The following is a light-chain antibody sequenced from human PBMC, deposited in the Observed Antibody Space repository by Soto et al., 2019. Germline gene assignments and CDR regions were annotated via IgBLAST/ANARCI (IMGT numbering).Light chain of an antibody. J-gene: IGLJ2*01. CDR2: EVS. CDR1: SSDIGAYDY. Sequence: QSALTQPASVSGSPGQSITISCTGTSSDIGAYDYVSWFQQYSGKAPTLIIYEVSIRPSGVSSRFSGSKSGNTASLTISGLQTEDEADYYCGSYASATLIFGGGTKLTVL. V-gene: IGLV2-14*03. CDR3: GSYASATLI.